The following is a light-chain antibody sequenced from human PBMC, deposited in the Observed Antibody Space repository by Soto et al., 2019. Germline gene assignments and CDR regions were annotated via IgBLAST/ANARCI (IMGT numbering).Light chain of an antibody. CDR1: ESVSRY. V-gene: IGKV3-11*01. CDR3: QQRSNWPST. CDR2: DAS. J-gene: IGKJ4*01. Sequence: EIVLTQSPATLSLSPGNRATLSCRASESVSRYLAWYQQKPGQAPRLLIYDASSRAAGIPARFSGSGSGTDFTLNITSIEPADFAVYYCQQRSNWPSTFGGGTKVEIK.